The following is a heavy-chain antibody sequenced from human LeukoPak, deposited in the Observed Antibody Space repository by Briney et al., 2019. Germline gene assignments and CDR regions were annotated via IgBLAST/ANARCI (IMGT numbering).Heavy chain of an antibody. CDR2: IYHSGST. Sequence: SETLSLTCTVSGYSISSGYYWGWIRQPPGKGLEWIGSIYHSGSTYYNPSLKSRVTISVDTSKDQFSLKLSSVTAADTAVYYCARFTVTGYYYYYYMDVWGKGTTVTVSS. CDR3: ARFTVTGYYYYYYMDV. J-gene: IGHJ6*03. CDR1: GYSISSGYY. V-gene: IGHV4-38-2*02. D-gene: IGHD4-17*01.